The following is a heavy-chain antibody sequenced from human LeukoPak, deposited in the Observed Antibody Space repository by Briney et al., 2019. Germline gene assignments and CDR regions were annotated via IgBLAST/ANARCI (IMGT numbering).Heavy chain of an antibody. CDR3: ARDYGGNEFSAFDI. V-gene: IGHV1-8*03. J-gene: IGHJ3*02. D-gene: IGHD4-23*01. CDR1: GYTFTSYD. Sequence: ASVKVSCKASGYTFTSYDINWVRQATGQGLEWMGWMNPNSGNTGYAQKFQGRVTITRNTSISTAYMELISLKSEDTAVYYCARDYGGNEFSAFDIWGQGTMVTVSS. CDR2: MNPNSGNT.